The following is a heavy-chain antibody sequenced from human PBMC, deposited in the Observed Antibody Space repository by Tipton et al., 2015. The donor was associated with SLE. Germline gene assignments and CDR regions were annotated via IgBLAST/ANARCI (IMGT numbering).Heavy chain of an antibody. J-gene: IGHJ3*02. CDR2: INHSGST. V-gene: IGHV4-34*01. Sequence: TLSLTCAVYGGSFSGYYWSWIRQPPGKGLVWIGEINHSGSTNYNPSLKSRVTISVDTSKNQFSLKLSSVTAADTGVIYCARAPYRNAWYGAFDIWGQGTAVTVSS. CDR3: ARAPYRNAWYGAFDI. CDR1: GGSFSGYY. D-gene: IGHD6-19*01.